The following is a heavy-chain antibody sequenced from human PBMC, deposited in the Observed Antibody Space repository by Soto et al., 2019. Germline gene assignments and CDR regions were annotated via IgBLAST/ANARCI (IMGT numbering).Heavy chain of an antibody. J-gene: IGHJ4*02. V-gene: IGHV3-23*01. CDR2: ISDSGGST. CDR3: ARESTNFDC. CDR1: GFIFSTRG. Sequence: EVQLLESGGGLVQPGGSLRLSCAASGFIFSTRGMYWVRQAPGRGLEWVSSISDSGGSTYYADSVKGRFTMSRDNSKNTLYLQMRSLRVEDTAVYYCARESTNFDCWGQGTLVIVSS.